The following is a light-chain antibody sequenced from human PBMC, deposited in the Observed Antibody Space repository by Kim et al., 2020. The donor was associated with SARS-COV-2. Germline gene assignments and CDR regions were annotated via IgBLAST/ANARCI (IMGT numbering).Light chain of an antibody. V-gene: IGKV3-15*01. J-gene: IGKJ4*01. CDR1: QSVSSN. CDR3: QQYNNWTPLT. Sequence: EIVMTQSPATLSVSPGERATLSCRASQSVSSNLAWYQQKPGQAPRLLIYGASTRATAIPARFSGSGSETEFTLPISSLQSEDFAVYYCQQYNNWTPLTFGGGTKVDIK. CDR2: GAS.